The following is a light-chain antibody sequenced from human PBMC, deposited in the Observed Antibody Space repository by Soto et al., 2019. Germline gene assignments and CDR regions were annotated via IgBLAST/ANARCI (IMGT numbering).Light chain of an antibody. Sequence: DIQMTQYASSVSTSAGDRDAISFRASRDIGDRLAWFRHRTGKAPQIPIQTASTLVRETPSRFSGSRSGTDFLLTINKLQPEDFATYYCLQASTFPRTFGQGTKVDIK. CDR3: LQASTFPRT. CDR2: TAS. V-gene: IGKV1-12*01. J-gene: IGKJ1*01. CDR1: RDIGDR.